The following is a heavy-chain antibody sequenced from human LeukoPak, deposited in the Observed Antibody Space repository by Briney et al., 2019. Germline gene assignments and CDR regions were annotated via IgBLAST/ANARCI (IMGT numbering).Heavy chain of an antibody. CDR3: ASGSGWLVDD. CDR1: GVTLSSYW. Sequence: TVGSLRLSCAAPGVTLSSYWMTWVRQAPGKGLEWVANIKQDGSQKYYVDSVKGRFTISRDNAKNSLYLQMNSLRAEDTAVYYCASGSGWLVDDWGQGTLVTVSS. D-gene: IGHD6-19*01. V-gene: IGHV3-7*01. J-gene: IGHJ4*02. CDR2: IKQDGSQK.